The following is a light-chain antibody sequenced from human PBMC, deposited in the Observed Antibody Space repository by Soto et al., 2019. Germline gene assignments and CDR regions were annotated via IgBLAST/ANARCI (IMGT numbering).Light chain of an antibody. J-gene: IGLJ2*01. CDR1: SSDVGGYNY. V-gene: IGLV2-8*02. CDR3: SSYAGSKNLV. Sequence: QSALTQPPSASRSPGQSVTISCTGTSSDVGGYNYVSWYQQHPGKAPKLMIYEVTKRPSGVPDRFFGSKSGNTASLTVSGLQAEDEADYYCSSYAGSKNLVFGGGTKLTVL. CDR2: EVT.